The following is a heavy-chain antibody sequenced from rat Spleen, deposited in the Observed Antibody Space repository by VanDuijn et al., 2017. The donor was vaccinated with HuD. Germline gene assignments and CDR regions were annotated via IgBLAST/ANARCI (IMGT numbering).Heavy chain of an antibody. V-gene: IGHV5S14*01. J-gene: IGHJ4*01. CDR2: INIGGGDT. CDR1: GFTFRNYG. CDR3: ATDGYYGGTYYSVYVMDA. Sequence: EVQLVESGGALVQPGRSLKLSCAASGFTFRNYGMAWVRQTLTRGLEWVAFINIGGGDTYYRDSVKGRFTISRDNAKNTQYLQMDSLRSEDTATYYCATDGYYGGTYYSVYVMDAWGQGASVTVSS. D-gene: IGHD1-12*02.